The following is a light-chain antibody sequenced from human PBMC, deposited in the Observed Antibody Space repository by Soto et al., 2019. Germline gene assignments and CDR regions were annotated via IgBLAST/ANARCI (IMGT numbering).Light chain of an antibody. Sequence: EIVMTQSPATLSVSPGERATLSCRARQSVSSSLAWYHRKPVHAPRRLIYGGATRATSITAGCSGGGSGTKFTLPIISEESEDFVVDYCQHYNHWPPWTFGQGTKVDIK. J-gene: IGKJ1*01. CDR3: QHYNHWPPWT. V-gene: IGKV3-15*01. CDR2: GGA. CDR1: QSVSSS.